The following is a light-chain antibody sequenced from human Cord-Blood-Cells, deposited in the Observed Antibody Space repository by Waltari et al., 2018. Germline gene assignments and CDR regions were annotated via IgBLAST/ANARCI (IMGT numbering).Light chain of an antibody. CDR2: YDS. CDR1: NIRSKS. V-gene: IGLV3-21*04. Sequence: SYVLTLSPSVSVAPGKTARVTCGGDNIRSKSVHWYQQKPGQAPVLVIYYDSDRPSGIPERFSCSNSGNTATLPISRVEAGDEADYYFQVWDSSSDQVFGGGTKLTVL. CDR3: QVWDSSSDQV. J-gene: IGLJ3*02.